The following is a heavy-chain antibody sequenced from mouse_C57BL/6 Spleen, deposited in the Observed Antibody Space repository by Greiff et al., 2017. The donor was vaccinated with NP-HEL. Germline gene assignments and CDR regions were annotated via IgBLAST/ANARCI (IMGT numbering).Heavy chain of an antibody. CDR1: GYTFTSYW. J-gene: IGHJ2*01. CDR2: IDPSDSET. CDR3: ARSGVTTFYFDY. D-gene: IGHD2-2*01. Sequence: QVQLQQPGAELVRPGSSVKLSCKASGYTFTSYWMHWVKQRPIQGLEWIGNIDPSDSETHYNQKFKDKATLTVDKSSSTAYMQLSSLTSEDSAVYYCARSGVTTFYFDYWGQGTTLTVSS. V-gene: IGHV1-52*01.